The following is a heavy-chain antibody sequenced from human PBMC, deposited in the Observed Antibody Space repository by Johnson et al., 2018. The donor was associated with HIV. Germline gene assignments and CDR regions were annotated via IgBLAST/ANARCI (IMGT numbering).Heavy chain of an antibody. Sequence: VQLVESGGGVVQPGGSRRLSCAASGYTFDDYAMHWVRQAPGKGLEWVSGFSWDSVTIGYADSVKGRFTISRDNAKNSLYLQMNSLRTEDTALYYCAKDRQATSTLGAFDIWGQGTMVTVSS. D-gene: IGHD5-24*01. J-gene: IGHJ3*02. V-gene: IGHV3-9*01. CDR1: GYTFDDYA. CDR2: FSWDSVTI. CDR3: AKDRQATSTLGAFDI.